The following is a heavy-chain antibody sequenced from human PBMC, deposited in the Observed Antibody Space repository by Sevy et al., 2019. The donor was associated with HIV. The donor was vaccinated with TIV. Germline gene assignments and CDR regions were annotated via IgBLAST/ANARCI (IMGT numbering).Heavy chain of an antibody. Sequence: SENLSLTCTVSGDSITTYYWGWIRQPPGKGLEWIGYIHYTARTHCNPSLKSRITISGDTSKNEFSLRLTSVTAADTAVYYCARYHYAGGICQGFDYWGQGILVTVSS. CDR2: IHYTART. V-gene: IGHV4-59*12. D-gene: IGHD2-15*01. CDR1: GDSITTYY. CDR3: ARYHYAGGICQGFDY. J-gene: IGHJ4*02.